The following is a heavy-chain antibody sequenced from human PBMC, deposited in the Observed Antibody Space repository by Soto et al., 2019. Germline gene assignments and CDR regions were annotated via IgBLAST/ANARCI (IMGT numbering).Heavy chain of an antibody. CDR1: GFTFSSYA. D-gene: IGHD3-22*01. CDR3: ARSRPVLVVVIEYYFDY. Sequence: GGSLRLSCAASGFTFSSYAMHWVRQAPGKGLEWVAVISYDGSNKYYADSVKGRFTISRDNSKNTLYLQMNSLRAEDTAVYYCARSRPVLVVVIEYYFDYWGQGTLVTVSS. CDR2: ISYDGSNK. V-gene: IGHV3-30-3*01. J-gene: IGHJ4*02.